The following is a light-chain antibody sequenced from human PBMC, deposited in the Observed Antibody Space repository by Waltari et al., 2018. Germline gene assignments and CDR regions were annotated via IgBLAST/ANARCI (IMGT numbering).Light chain of an antibody. CDR2: AAS. CDR3: QQYHKYPYT. J-gene: IGKJ2*01. CDR1: QSISSY. V-gene: IGKV1-39*01. Sequence: DIQMTQSPSSLSASVGDRVTITCRASQSISSYLNWYQQKPGKAPKLLIYAASSLQSGVPSRFSGSGSGTDFTLTISSLQPEDFATYYCQQYHKYPYTFGQGTKLEIK.